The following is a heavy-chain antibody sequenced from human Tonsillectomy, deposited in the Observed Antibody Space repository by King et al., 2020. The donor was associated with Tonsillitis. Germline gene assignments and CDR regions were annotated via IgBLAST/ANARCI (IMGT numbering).Heavy chain of an antibody. CDR3: AIIPLHWVAGTANYYSAMDV. CDR2: IKQDGSEK. Sequence: VQLVESGGGLVQRGGSLRLSCAASGFSFNTYWMSWVRQAPGKGLEWVANIKQDGSEKYYVDSVKGRFTISRTNAQNSLYLQMNSLRAEDTAVYYCAIIPLHWVAGTANYYSAMDVWGQGATVTVXS. J-gene: IGHJ6*02. D-gene: IGHD6-19*01. V-gene: IGHV3-7*01. CDR1: GFSFNTYW.